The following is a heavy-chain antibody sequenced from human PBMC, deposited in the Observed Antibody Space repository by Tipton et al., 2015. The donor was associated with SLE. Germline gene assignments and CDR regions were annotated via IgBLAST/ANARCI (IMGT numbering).Heavy chain of an antibody. Sequence: AGLVKPSETLSLTCAVYGGSFSGYYWGWIRQPPGKGLEWIGSIYHSGSTYYNPSLKSRVTISVDTSKNQFSLKLSSVTAEDTAVYYCASSSTGTLNFRIAAAGNDYWGQGTLVTVSS. D-gene: IGHD6-13*01. J-gene: IGHJ4*02. CDR2: IYHSGST. CDR1: GGSFSGYY. V-gene: IGHV4-34*01. CDR3: ASSSTGTLNFRIAAAGNDY.